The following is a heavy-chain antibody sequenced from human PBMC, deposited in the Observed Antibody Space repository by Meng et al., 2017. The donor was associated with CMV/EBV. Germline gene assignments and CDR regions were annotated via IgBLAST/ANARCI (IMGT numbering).Heavy chain of an antibody. CDR3: ARDGRGYCSRTSCLKWYFDL. D-gene: IGHD2-2*01. CDR1: GFTFSNYA. V-gene: IGHV3-23*01. Sequence: GESLKISCAASGFTFSNYAMSWVRQAPGKGLEWVSAFSGSGGSTYYADSVKGRFTISRDNSKNTLYLQMNSLRAEDTAVYYCARDGRGYCSRTSCLKWYFDLWGRGTLVTVSS. J-gene: IGHJ2*01. CDR2: FSGSGGST.